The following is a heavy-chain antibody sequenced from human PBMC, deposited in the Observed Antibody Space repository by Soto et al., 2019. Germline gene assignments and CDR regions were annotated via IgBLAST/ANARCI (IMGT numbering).Heavy chain of an antibody. CDR3: ARDGYYDSSGRDTGHY. V-gene: IGHV1-69*12. Sequence: QVQLVQSGAEVKKPGSSVKVSCKASGGTFSSYAISWVRQAPGQGLEWMGGIIPIFGTANYAQKFQGGVTIAADESTSTAYMEMSSLRSEDTAVYYCARDGYYDSSGRDTGHYWGQGTLVTVSS. CDR2: IIPIFGTA. J-gene: IGHJ4*02. D-gene: IGHD3-22*01. CDR1: GGTFSSYA.